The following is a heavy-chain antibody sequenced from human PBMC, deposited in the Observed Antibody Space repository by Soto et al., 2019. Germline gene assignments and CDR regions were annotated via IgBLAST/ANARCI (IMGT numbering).Heavy chain of an antibody. D-gene: IGHD3-3*01. CDR2: ISYDGNNK. CDR3: AREGLESYYFDY. Sequence: GSLRLSCAASGFTFSDYVMNGFRQAPGKGLEWVTIISYDGNNKYYADSVKGRFTISRDNSKNTLYLQISSLRADDTAVYYCAREGLESYYFDYWGQGALVTVSS. V-gene: IGHV3-30-3*01. CDR1: GFTFSDYV. J-gene: IGHJ4*02.